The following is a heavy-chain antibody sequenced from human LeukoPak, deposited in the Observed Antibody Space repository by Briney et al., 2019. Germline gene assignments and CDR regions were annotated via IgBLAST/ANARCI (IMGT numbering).Heavy chain of an antibody. Sequence: ASVKVSCKASGYTFTGYYMHWVRQAPGQGLEWMGWINPNSGGTNYAQKFQGRVTITRNTSISTAYMELSSLRSEDTAAYYCARGLYCSSTSCLYYYYYYMDVWGKGTTVTVSS. CDR1: GYTFTGYY. V-gene: IGHV1-2*02. CDR2: INPNSGGT. D-gene: IGHD2-2*01. J-gene: IGHJ6*03. CDR3: ARGLYCSSTSCLYYYYYYMDV.